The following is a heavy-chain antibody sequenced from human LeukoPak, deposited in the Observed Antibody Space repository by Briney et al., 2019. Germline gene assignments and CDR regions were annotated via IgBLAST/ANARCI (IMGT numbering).Heavy chain of an antibody. J-gene: IGHJ6*03. CDR2: IYYSGST. D-gene: IGHD5-18*01. V-gene: IGHV4-59*01. Sequence: SETLSLTCTVSGGSISSYYWSWIRQPPGKGLEWIGYIYYSGSTNYNPSLKSRVTISVDTSKNQFSLKLTSVTAADAAVYYCARTTEGGYTYGYFYYYYMDVWGKGTTVTISS. CDR1: GGSISSYY. CDR3: ARTTEGGYTYGYFYYYYMDV.